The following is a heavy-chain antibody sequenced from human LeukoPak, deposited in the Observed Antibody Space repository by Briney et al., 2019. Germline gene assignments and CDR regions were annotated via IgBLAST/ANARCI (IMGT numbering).Heavy chain of an antibody. D-gene: IGHD3-22*01. CDR2: IKGDGSYK. CDR1: GFTFSNYW. CDR3: ATSADSSGND. Sequence: GGSLRLSCAASGFTFSNYWMSWVRQAPGKGLEWVANIKGDGSYKFYVDSVKGRFTISRDNAKSSVYLQMNTMRAEDTAVYYCATSADSSGNDWGQGTLVTVSS. V-gene: IGHV3-7*03. J-gene: IGHJ4*02.